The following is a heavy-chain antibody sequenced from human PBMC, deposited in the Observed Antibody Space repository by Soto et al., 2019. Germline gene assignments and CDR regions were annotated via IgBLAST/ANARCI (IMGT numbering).Heavy chain of an antibody. D-gene: IGHD1-26*01. J-gene: IGHJ6*02. V-gene: IGHV4-4*02. CDR2: IYHSEST. CDR1: GGSISSSNW. Sequence: QVQLQESGPGLVKPSGTLSLTCAVSGGSISSSNWWSWVRQPPGKGLEWIGEIYHSESTHYNPTLKGRVTISVDKARNQFSLQRSSVTAADTAVYYCARVSGSYYYGMDVWGQGTTVTVSS. CDR3: ARVSGSYYYGMDV.